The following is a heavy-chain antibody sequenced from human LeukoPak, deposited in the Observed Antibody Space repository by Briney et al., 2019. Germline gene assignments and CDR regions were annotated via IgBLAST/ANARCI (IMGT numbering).Heavy chain of an antibody. J-gene: IGHJ5*02. D-gene: IGHD6-13*01. CDR3: ARGPYSSSSRWFDP. Sequence: PSETLSPTCTVSGGSISSYYWSWIRQPAGKGLEWIGRIYSSGSTNYNPSLKSRVTMSVDTSKNQFSLKLNSVTAADTAVYYCARGPYSSSSRWFDPWGQGTLVTVSS. V-gene: IGHV4-4*07. CDR2: IYSSGST. CDR1: GGSISSYY.